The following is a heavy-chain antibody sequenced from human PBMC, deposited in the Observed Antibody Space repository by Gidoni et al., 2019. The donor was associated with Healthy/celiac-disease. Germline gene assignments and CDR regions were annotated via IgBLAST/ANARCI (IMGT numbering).Heavy chain of an antibody. J-gene: IGHJ6*03. Sequence: QVHLQQWGASLLKPSETLSLTCAVYGGSFSDYSWTWIRQPPGKGLEWIGDISHSGSTNYNPSLEFRVTISVATSKGQFSLKVTSVTAADTAVYFCARGGRDADPGLQAPPFFYQYYHMDVWGKGTTVTVSS. V-gene: IGHV4-34*01. CDR1: GGSFSDYS. CDR2: ISHSGST. CDR3: ARGGRDADPGLQAPPFFYQYYHMDV. D-gene: IGHD4-4*01.